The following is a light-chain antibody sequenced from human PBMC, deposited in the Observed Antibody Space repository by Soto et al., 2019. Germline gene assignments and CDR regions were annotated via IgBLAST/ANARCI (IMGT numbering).Light chain of an antibody. CDR2: AAS. V-gene: IGKV1-39*01. CDR1: QSISSY. CDR3: QQSYSTLIT. Sequence: DIPMTQSPSSLSASVGDRVTITCRARQSISSYLNCYQQKPGKAPKLLIYAASSLQGGGPSRYSGSGSGTDFPLPICSLQPADSATYYCQQSYSTLITFGHGTRLQTK. J-gene: IGKJ5*01.